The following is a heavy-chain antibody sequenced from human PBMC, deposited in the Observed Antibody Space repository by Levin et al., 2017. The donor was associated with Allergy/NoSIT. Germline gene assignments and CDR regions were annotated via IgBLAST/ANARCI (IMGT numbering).Heavy chain of an antibody. Sequence: PGESLKISCAASGFTFSKAWMTWVRQAPGKGLEWVGRIKSRSDGGATDFAPPVKGRFTISRDDSKKTLSLQMNSLKTEDTAVYYCTTTVTASFDYWGRGTLVTVSS. V-gene: IGHV3-15*01. J-gene: IGHJ4*02. D-gene: IGHD2-21*02. CDR1: GFTFSKAW. CDR2: IKSRSDGGAT. CDR3: TTTVTASFDY.